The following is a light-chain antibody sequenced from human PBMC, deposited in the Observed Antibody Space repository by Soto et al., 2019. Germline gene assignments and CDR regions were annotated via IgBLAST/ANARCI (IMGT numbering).Light chain of an antibody. CDR2: GNS. J-gene: IGLJ2*01. Sequence: QAVVTQPPSVSGAPGQRVTISCTGSSSNIGAGYDVHWCQQLPGTAPKLLIYGNSNRPSGVPDRFSGSKSGTSASLAITGLQAEDEADYYCQSYDSSLSGYVVFGGGTKVTVL. CDR3: QSYDSSLSGYVV. CDR1: SSNIGAGYD. V-gene: IGLV1-40*01.